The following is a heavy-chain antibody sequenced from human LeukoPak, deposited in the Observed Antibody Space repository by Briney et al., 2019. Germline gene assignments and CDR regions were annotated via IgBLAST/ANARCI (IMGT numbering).Heavy chain of an antibody. J-gene: IGHJ6*02. V-gene: IGHV4-39*07. D-gene: IGHD2-15*01. CDR2: IYYSGST. CDR1: GGSISSSSYY. CDR3: ARDGVAATRSYYYYGMDV. Sequence: PETLSLTCTVSGGSISSSSYYWGWVRQPPGKGLEWIGSIYYSGSTYYNPSLKSRVTISVDTCNNQFSLKPRSVTAADTAVYSCARDGVAATRSYYYYGMDVWGQGTTVTVSS.